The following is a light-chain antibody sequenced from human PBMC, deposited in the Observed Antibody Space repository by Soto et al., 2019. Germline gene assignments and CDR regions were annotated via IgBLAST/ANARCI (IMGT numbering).Light chain of an antibody. CDR1: QSVSSN. CDR2: GAS. V-gene: IGKV3-15*01. CDR3: QQYNNWPRT. Sequence: EIVMTQSPATLSVSPGERATLSCRASQSVSSNLASYQQQPAQAPRLLIYGASTRATGSPARFSGSGSGTEFTLTISSLQSEDFAVYCCQQYNNWPRTFGQGTKVEIK. J-gene: IGKJ1*01.